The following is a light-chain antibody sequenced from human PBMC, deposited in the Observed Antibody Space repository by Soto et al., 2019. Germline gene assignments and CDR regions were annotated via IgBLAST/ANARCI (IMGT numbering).Light chain of an antibody. CDR1: QSVSSSY. J-gene: IGKJ2*01. CDR2: GAS. V-gene: IGKV3-20*01. CDR3: QQSGSSNT. Sequence: EIVLTQSPGTLSLSPGERATLSCRASQSVSSSYLAWYQQKGGQAHRLLIYGASRRATGIPDRFSGSGSGTDFSLTISRLEPEDFAVYYCQQSGSSNTFGQGTKVEIK.